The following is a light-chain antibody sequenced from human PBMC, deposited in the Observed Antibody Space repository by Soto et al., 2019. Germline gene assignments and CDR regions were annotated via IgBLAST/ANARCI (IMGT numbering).Light chain of an antibody. CDR2: DVT. Sequence: QSVLTQPASVSGPPGQSITISCTGTSSDVGAYNYVSWYQHHPGKAPRLVIYDVTNRPSGISDRFSGSKSGNTASLTISGLLAEDEADYYCTSYINSITFVVFGGGTKVTVL. CDR1: SSDVGAYNY. CDR3: TSYINSITFVV. V-gene: IGLV2-14*01. J-gene: IGLJ2*01.